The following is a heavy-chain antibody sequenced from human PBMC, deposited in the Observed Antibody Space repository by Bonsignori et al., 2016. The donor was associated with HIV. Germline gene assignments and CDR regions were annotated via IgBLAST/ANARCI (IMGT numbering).Heavy chain of an antibody. V-gene: IGHV4-34*01. CDR3: ARGQRWYHYYMDV. CDR2: ISHSGST. J-gene: IGHJ6*03. Sequence: WIRQPPGKGLEWIGEISHSGSTNYNPSLKRRVTISVDTSKNQFSLKLNSVTAADTAVYYCARGQRWYHYYMDVWGKGTTVTVSS. D-gene: IGHD3-16*01.